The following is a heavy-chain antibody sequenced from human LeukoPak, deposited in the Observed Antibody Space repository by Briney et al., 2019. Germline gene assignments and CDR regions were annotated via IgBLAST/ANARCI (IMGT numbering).Heavy chain of an antibody. Sequence: GGSLRLSCAASAFTFDDYAMHWVRQAPGKGLEWVSYISWNSGGLDYADSVKGRFTISRDNAKNSLYLQMNSLRAEDTALYYCAKEGGVAGHYYYYGMDVWGQGTTVTVSS. J-gene: IGHJ6*02. D-gene: IGHD6-19*01. V-gene: IGHV3-9*01. CDR3: AKEGGVAGHYYYYGMDV. CDR1: AFTFDDYA. CDR2: ISWNSGGL.